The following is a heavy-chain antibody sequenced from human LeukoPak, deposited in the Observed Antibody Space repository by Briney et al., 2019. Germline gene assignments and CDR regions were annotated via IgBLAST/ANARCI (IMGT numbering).Heavy chain of an antibody. Sequence: PGGSLRLSCAASGFTFDDYAMNWVRQAPGKGLEWVSGINWNGVSTVYADSVKGRFTISRDNAKNCLYLQMNSLRAEDTALYYCARALYFDWLYYFDYWGQGTLVTVSS. CDR1: GFTFDDYA. V-gene: IGHV3-20*04. CDR2: INWNGVST. CDR3: ARALYFDWLYYFDY. J-gene: IGHJ4*02. D-gene: IGHD3-9*01.